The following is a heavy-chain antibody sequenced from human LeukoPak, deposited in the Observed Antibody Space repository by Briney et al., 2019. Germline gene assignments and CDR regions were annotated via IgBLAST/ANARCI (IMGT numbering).Heavy chain of an antibody. CDR2: ISPGGSDS. CDR3: ARVRGVQQLTYFDY. V-gene: IGHV5-51*01. CDR1: GYRFTDYW. D-gene: IGHD6-13*01. Sequence: GESLKISCKGSGYRFTDYWIGWVRRMPGKGLEWMGIISPGGSDSRYSPSFRGQVTISADKSISSAYLQWSSLKASDTAMCYCARVRGVQQLTYFDYWGQGILVTVSS. J-gene: IGHJ4*02.